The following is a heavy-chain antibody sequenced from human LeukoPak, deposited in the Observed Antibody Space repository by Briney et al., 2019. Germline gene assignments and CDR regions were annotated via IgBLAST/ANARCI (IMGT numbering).Heavy chain of an antibody. V-gene: IGHV3-30*04. Sequence: PGGSLRLSCAASGFTFSSYAMHWVRQAPGKGLEWVAVISYDGSNKYYTDSVKGRFTISRDNSKNTLYLQMNSLRAEDTAVYYCAKVRYDYVWGSYRYMWFDPWGQGTLVTVSS. CDR1: GFTFSSYA. J-gene: IGHJ5*02. CDR2: ISYDGSNK. D-gene: IGHD3-16*02. CDR3: AKVRYDYVWGSYRYMWFDP.